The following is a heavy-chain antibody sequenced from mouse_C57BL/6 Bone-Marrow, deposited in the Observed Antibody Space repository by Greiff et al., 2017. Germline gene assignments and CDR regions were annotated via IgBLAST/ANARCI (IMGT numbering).Heavy chain of an antibody. V-gene: IGHV1-39*01. D-gene: IGHD3-2*02. J-gene: IGHJ4*01. CDR2: INPNYGTT. CDR1: GYSFTDYN. CDR3: ARSAQARFLYAMDY. Sequence: QLQESGPELVKPGASVKISCKASGYSFTDYNMNWVKQSNGQSLEWIGVINPNYGTTSYNQKFKGKATLTVDQSSSTAYMQLNSLTSEDSAVYVCARSAQARFLYAMDYWGQGTSVTVSS.